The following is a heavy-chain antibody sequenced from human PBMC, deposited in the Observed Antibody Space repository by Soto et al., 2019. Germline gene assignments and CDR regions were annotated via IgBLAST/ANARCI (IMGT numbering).Heavy chain of an antibody. Sequence: QLQLQESGPGLVKPSETLSLTCTVSGGSISSSSYYWGWIRQPPGKGLEWIGSIYYSGSTYYNPSLKSRVTISVDTSKNQFSLKLSSVTAADTAVYYCARTRTSIQQSLLPVIPQYYYYYGMDVWGQGTTVTVSS. CDR2: IYYSGST. CDR3: ARTRTSIQQSLLPVIPQYYYYYGMDV. J-gene: IGHJ6*02. D-gene: IGHD2-15*01. CDR1: GGSISSSSYY. V-gene: IGHV4-39*01.